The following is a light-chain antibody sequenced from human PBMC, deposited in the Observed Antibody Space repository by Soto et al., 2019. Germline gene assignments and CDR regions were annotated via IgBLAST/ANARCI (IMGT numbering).Light chain of an antibody. J-gene: IGKJ5*01. CDR1: QNIKNY. Sequence: DIQMTHSPSSLSASVGYRFTITCQASQNIKNYLNWYKQKPGRAPKLLIYDASNLEAGVPSRLRGSGSGTDFTFTISRMKPEDIATYYCQQYENIPTFGQGTRLEIK. V-gene: IGKV1-33*01. CDR3: QQYENIPT. CDR2: DAS.